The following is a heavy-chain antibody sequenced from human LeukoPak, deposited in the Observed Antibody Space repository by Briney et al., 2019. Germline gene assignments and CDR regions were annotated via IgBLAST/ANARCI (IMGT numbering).Heavy chain of an antibody. CDR3: AREQDLTGYLTFDY. CDR2: IYYSGST. J-gene: IGHJ4*02. V-gene: IGHV4-31*03. Sequence: SQTLSLTCTVSGGSISSGGYYWSWIRQHPGKGLEWIGYIYYSGSTYYNPSHKSRVTISVDTSKNQFSLKLSSVTAADTAVYYCAREQDLTGYLTFDYWGQGTLVTVSS. D-gene: IGHD3-9*01. CDR1: GGSISSGGYY.